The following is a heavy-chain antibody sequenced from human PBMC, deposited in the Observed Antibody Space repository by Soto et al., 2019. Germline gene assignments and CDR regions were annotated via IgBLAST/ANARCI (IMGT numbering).Heavy chain of an antibody. J-gene: IGHJ6*02. CDR3: AGESCGTSSCSMETKYFGMDV. Sequence: TLSLTCAVYRGSLSGYYWSWIRQSPGEGLEWIGEIHHSGSTNYNPSLKSRVTISADTSKNRLSLKLSSVTAADTAVYYCAGESCGTSSCSMETKYFGMDVWGQGTTVTVSS. CDR1: RGSLSGYY. V-gene: IGHV4-34*01. CDR2: IHHSGST. D-gene: IGHD2-2*01.